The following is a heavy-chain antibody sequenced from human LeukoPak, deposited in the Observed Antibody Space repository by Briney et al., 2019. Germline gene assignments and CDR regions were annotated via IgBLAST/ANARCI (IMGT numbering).Heavy chain of an antibody. CDR2: IIPIFGTA. J-gene: IGHJ1*01. CDR1: GGTFSSYA. D-gene: IGHD3-16*01. CDR3: ARGSGEYGGAAEYFQH. V-gene: IGHV1-69*05. Sequence: SVKVSCKASGGTFSSYAISWVRQAPGQGLEWMGGIIPIFGTANYAQKFQGRVTITTDESTSTAYMELSSLRSEDTAVYYCARGSGEYGGAAEYFQHWGQGTLVTVPS.